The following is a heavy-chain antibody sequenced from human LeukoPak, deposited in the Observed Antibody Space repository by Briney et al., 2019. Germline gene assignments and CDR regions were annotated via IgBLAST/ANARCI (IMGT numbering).Heavy chain of an antibody. D-gene: IGHD3-9*01. CDR1: GFTVSSNY. V-gene: IGHV3-66*01. CDR2: IYSGGST. J-gene: IGHJ6*02. Sequence: PGGSLRLSCAASGFTVSSNYMSWVRQAPGKGLEWVSVIYSGGSTYYADSVKGRFTISRDNSKNTLYLQMNSLRAEDTAVYYCARGTLTGSYYYGMDVWGQGTTVTVSS. CDR3: ARGTLTGSYYYGMDV.